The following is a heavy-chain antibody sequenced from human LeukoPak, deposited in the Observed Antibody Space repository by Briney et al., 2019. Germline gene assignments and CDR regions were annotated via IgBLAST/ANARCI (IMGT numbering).Heavy chain of an antibody. CDR3: ARDPGGWLQSHFDY. CDR2: IYSGGRT. CDR1: GFTVSNNY. D-gene: IGHD5-24*01. J-gene: IGHJ4*02. Sequence: GGSLRLSCAVSGFTVSNNYMNWVRQAPGKGLEWVSIIYSGGRTYYADSAKGRFTISRDNAKNTLYLQMNSLRAEDTAVYYCARDPGGWLQSHFDYWGQGTLVTVSS. V-gene: IGHV3-53*01.